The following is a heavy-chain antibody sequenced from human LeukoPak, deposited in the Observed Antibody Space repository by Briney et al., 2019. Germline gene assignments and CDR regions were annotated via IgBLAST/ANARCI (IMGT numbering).Heavy chain of an antibody. CDR2: MNQGGSET. D-gene: IGHD2-21*02. CDR3: ARDHKNGYCGGDCYSIFDY. Sequence: GGSLRLSCAASGFTFGRHWMSWVRQAPGKGLEWVAHMNQGGSETTNVDSVKGRFTISRDDAKNLVFLQMNSLRVEDTAVYYCARDHKNGYCGGDCYSIFDYWGQGTLVTVSS. V-gene: IGHV3-7*01. J-gene: IGHJ4*02. CDR1: GFTFGRHW.